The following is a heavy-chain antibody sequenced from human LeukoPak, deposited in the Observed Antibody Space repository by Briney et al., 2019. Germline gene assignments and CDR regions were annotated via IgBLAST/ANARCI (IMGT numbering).Heavy chain of an antibody. J-gene: IGHJ4*02. CDR3: AALDHGHDY. V-gene: IGHV3-74*03. CDR1: GGSFSGYY. CDR2: INSDGSST. Sequence: ETLSLTCAVYGGSFSGYYWSWVRQAPGKGLVWVSRINSDGSSTKCADSVKGRFTISRDNAKNTLYLQMNSLRAEDTAVYYCAALDHGHDYWGQGTLVTVSS.